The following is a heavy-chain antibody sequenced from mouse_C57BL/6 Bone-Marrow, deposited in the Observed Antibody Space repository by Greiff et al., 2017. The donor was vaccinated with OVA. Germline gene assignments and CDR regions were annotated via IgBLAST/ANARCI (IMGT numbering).Heavy chain of an antibody. CDR3: ARGENYYGSSLFAY. Sequence: EVMLVESGGGLVQPGGSLSLSCAASGFTFTDYYMSWVRQPPGQALEWLGFISNKANGYTTAYSASVKGRFTISRDNSQSILYLQMNALRAEDSATYYCARGENYYGSSLFAYWGQGTLVTVSA. CDR2: ISNKANGYTT. V-gene: IGHV7-3*01. J-gene: IGHJ3*01. CDR1: GFTFTDYY. D-gene: IGHD1-1*01.